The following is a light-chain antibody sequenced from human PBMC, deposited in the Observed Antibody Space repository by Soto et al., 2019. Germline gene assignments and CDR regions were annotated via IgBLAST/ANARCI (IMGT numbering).Light chain of an antibody. V-gene: IGKV4-1*01. Sequence: DIVMTQSPDSLAVSLGGRATINCKSSQSVLYSSNNKNCLAWYQHKPGQPPKLLIYWASTRESGVPDRFSGSGSGTDFTLTISSLQAEDVAVYYCQQYYSTPDTFGQGTKLEIK. CDR3: QQYYSTPDT. J-gene: IGKJ2*01. CDR1: QSVLYSSNNKNC. CDR2: WAS.